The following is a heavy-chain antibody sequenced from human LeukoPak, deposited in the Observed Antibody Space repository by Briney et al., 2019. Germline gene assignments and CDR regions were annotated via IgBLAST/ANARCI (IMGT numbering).Heavy chain of an antibody. CDR3: ARQEARNYYYEGLDY. CDR2: ISYNGRGK. J-gene: IGHJ4*02. Sequence: GGSLRLSCVASGFSFSGYAIHWVRQAPGKGLEWVARISYNGRGKDYAASVKGRFTIDRDSSKNTVYLQMNSLRPDDTAIYFCARQEARNYYYEGLDYWGQGNLVTVSS. CDR1: GFSFSGYA. V-gene: IGHV3-30*04. D-gene: IGHD3-22*01.